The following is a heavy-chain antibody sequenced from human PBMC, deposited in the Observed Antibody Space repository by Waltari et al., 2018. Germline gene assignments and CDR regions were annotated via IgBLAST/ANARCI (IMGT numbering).Heavy chain of an antibody. CDR1: GGSISSSSYY. Sequence: QLQLQESGPGLVKPSETLSLTCTVSGGSISSSSYYWGWIRQPPGKGLEWIGSIYYSGSTYYNPSLKSRVTISVDTSKNQFSLKLSSLRSEDTAVYYCARSGALGGSSSWYGNGYWGQGTLVTVSS. D-gene: IGHD6-13*01. CDR3: ARSGALGGSSSWYGNGY. V-gene: IGHV4-39*07. CDR2: IYYSGST. J-gene: IGHJ4*02.